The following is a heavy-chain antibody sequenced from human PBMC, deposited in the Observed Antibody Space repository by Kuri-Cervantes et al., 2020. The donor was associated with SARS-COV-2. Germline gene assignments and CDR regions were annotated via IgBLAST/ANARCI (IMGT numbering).Heavy chain of an antibody. CDR3: VKPLTNYHDTSGPDY. CDR2: IKQDGSEK. D-gene: IGHD3-22*01. Sequence: GGSLRLSCAASGFTFSSYWMSWVRQAPGKGLEWVANIKQDGSEKYYVDSVKGRFTISRDNAKNSLYLQMNSLRDEDTAVYFCVKPLTNYHDTSGPDYWGQGTLVTVSS. V-gene: IGHV3-7*01. CDR1: GFTFSSYW. J-gene: IGHJ4*02.